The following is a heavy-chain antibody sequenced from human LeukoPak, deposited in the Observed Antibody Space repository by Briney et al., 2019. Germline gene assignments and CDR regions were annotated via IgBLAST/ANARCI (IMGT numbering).Heavy chain of an antibody. CDR2: IYYSGST. V-gene: IGHV4-59*08. D-gene: IGHD2-2*01. CDR3: ARQGRYCSSTSCYVWFDP. CDR1: GGSISSYY. J-gene: IGHJ5*02. Sequence: IPSETLSLTCTVSGGSISSYYWSWIRQPPGKGLEWIGYIYYSGSTNYNPSLKSRVTISVDTSKNQFSLKLSSVTAADTAVYYCARQGRYCSSTSCYVWFDPWGQGTLVTVSS.